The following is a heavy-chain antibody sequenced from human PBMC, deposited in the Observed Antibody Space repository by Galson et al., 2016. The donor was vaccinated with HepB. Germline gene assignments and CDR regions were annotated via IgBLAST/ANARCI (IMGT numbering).Heavy chain of an antibody. Sequence: SLRLSCAASGFTFSSYAMHWVRQAPGKGLEWVAVISYDGSNKYYADSVKGRFTISRDNSKNTLFLEMNSLRGDDTALYYCASGTTVTTPTGYWGQGTLVTVSS. J-gene: IGHJ4*02. CDR3: ASGTTVTTPTGY. CDR1: GFTFSSYA. D-gene: IGHD4-23*01. V-gene: IGHV3-30*04. CDR2: ISYDGSNK.